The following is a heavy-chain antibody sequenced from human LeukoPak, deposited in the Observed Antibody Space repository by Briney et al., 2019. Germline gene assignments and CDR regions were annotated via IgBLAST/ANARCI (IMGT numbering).Heavy chain of an antibody. V-gene: IGHV3-23*01. Sequence: PGGSLRLSCAASGFTFSNYAMSWVRQAPGEGLEWVSAISGSGGNTYYADSVKGRFTISRDNSKNTLYLQMNSLRAEDTAVYYCAKDFTRPADAFDFWGQGTMVTVSS. J-gene: IGHJ3*01. CDR3: AKDFTRPADAFDF. CDR1: GFTFSNYA. CDR2: ISGSGGNT.